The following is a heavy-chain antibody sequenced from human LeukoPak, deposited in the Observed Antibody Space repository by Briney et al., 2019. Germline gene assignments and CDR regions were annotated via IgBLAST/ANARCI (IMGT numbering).Heavy chain of an antibody. V-gene: IGHV4-34*01. CDR3: AREQLWTYYFDY. CDR2: INHSGST. CDR1: GGSFSGYY. J-gene: IGHJ4*02. Sequence: SETLSLTCAVYGGSFSGYYWSWIRQPPGKGLEWIGEINHSGSTNYNPSLKSRVTISVDTSKNQFSLKLSSVTAADTAVYYCAREQLWTYYFDYWGQGTLVTVCS. D-gene: IGHD5-18*01.